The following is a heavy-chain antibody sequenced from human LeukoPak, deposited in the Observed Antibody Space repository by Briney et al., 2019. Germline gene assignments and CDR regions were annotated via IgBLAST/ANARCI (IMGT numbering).Heavy chain of an antibody. CDR2: IYYSGST. D-gene: IGHD6-13*01. Sequence: PSETLSLTCTVSDGSISSYYWSWIRQPPGKGLEWIGYIYYSGSTNYNPSLKSRVTISVDTSKNQFSLTLSSVTAADTAVYYCASWYSSNWYYFDYWGQGTLVTV. J-gene: IGHJ4*02. CDR3: ASWYSSNWYYFDY. V-gene: IGHV4-59*08. CDR1: DGSISSYY.